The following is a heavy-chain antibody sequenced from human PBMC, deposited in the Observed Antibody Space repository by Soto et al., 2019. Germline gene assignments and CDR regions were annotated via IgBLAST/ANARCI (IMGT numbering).Heavy chain of an antibody. CDR3: ARGYYTSWYWFDR. D-gene: IGHD6-13*01. CDR2: IYYSGST. CDR1: GGSVSTGVHY. V-gene: IGHV4-61*08. Sequence: QVQLQESGPGLVKPSETLSLTCTVSVSGGSVSTGVHYWSWIRQPPRKGLEWIGYIYYSGSTNYNPSLKRRVTISVDTSKNQFSLKLTSVTAADTAVYYCARGYYTSWYWFDRWGRGTLVTVSS. J-gene: IGHJ2*01.